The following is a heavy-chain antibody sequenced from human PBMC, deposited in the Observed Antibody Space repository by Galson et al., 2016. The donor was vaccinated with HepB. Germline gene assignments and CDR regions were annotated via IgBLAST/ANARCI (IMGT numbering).Heavy chain of an antibody. CDR3: ARDSGWGSFPLFHYFGLDF. CDR2: MHYSGST. V-gene: IGHV4-31*03. CDR1: GGSISN. Sequence: TLSLTCTVSGGSISNWGWIRQHPGKGLEWIGYMHYSGSTYYNPSLKTRLSISLDASKNQFFLRLNSVTAADTAVYYCARDSGWGSFPLFHYFGLDFWGQGTTVIVSS. J-gene: IGHJ6*02. D-gene: IGHD3-10*01.